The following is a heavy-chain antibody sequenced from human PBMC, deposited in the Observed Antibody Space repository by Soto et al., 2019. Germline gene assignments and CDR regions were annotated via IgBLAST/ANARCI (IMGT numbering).Heavy chain of an antibody. V-gene: IGHV3-15*07. Sequence: PGGALRLSWAAPGFTFSNAWMNWGRQAPGKGLEWVGRIKSKTDGGTTDYAAPVKGRFTISRDDSKNTLYLQMNSLKTEDTAVYYCTTDYYDSSGYWVADAFDIWGQGTMLTVSS. D-gene: IGHD3-22*01. J-gene: IGHJ3*02. CDR1: GFTFSNAW. CDR3: TTDYYDSSGYWVADAFDI. CDR2: IKSKTDGGTT.